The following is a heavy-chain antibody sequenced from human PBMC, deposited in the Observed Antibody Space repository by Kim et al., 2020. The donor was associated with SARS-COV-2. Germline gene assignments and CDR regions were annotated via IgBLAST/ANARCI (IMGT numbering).Heavy chain of an antibody. V-gene: IGHV3-11*06. J-gene: IGHJ4*02. CDR2: IFGGSKT. CDR3: ARWRGQQSEFDN. CDR1: GFTFSDYS. D-gene: IGHD3-3*01. Sequence: GGSLRLSCAASGFTFSDYSMSWIRQAPGKGLEWLSSIFGGSKTEYAHSVTGRFTISRDNAKNSLYLQMYTLRVEDTPVYYCARWRGQQSEFDNWGQGTLVTVSS.